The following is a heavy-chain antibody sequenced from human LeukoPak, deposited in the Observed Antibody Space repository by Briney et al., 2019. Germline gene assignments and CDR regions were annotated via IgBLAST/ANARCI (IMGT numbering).Heavy chain of an antibody. J-gene: IGHJ4*02. Sequence: GESLKISCQGSGYSFNSYWIGWVRQMPGKGLEWMGVIYAGDSDTRYSPSFQGQVSISVDKSTNTAHLQWSSLKASDTGTYYCARQRSGWGDYVDHWGQGTLVIVSS. D-gene: IGHD1-26*01. V-gene: IGHV5-51*01. CDR2: IYAGDSDT. CDR3: ARQRSGWGDYVDH. CDR1: GYSFNSYW.